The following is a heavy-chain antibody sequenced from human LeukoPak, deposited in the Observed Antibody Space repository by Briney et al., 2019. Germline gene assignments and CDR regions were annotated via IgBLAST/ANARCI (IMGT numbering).Heavy chain of an antibody. CDR2: MSSDGSNK. V-gene: IGHV3-30*04. Sequence: WGSLRLSCAASGFTFSSCTMHWVRQAPGKGLEWVAIMSSDGSNKYYGDSVKGRFTVSRDTSKNTVYLQMNSLRAEDTAVYYCARGEPGTTMGVDFWGQGTLVTVSS. J-gene: IGHJ4*02. CDR1: GFTFSSCT. CDR3: ARGEPGTTMGVDF. D-gene: IGHD1-1*01.